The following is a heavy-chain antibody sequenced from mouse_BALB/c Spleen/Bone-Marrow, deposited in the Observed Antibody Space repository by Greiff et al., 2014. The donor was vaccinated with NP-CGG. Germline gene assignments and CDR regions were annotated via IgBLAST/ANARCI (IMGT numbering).Heavy chain of an antibody. Sequence: EVQLVESGGGLVKPGGTLKLSCAASGFTLSDYYMYWVRQTPEKSLEWVATISAGGSYNYYPDSVKGRFTISRDNAKNNLYLQMSSLKTEDTAMNYCANYYGITWFAYWGQGTLVTVSA. V-gene: IGHV5-4*02. CDR2: ISAGGSYN. J-gene: IGHJ3*01. CDR3: ANYYGITWFAY. D-gene: IGHD1-1*01. CDR1: GFTLSDYY.